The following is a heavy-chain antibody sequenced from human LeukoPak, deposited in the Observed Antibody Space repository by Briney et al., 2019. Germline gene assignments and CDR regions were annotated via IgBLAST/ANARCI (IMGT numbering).Heavy chain of an antibody. Sequence: ASVKVSCKASPDTFTRYGITWVRQAPGQGLEWMGWIRAYNGDTNYAQKFQGRVTMTAERSTNTAYMELRGLTFDDTAVFYCATTTATSGSSLYWGQGTLVNVAS. V-gene: IGHV1-18*01. J-gene: IGHJ4*02. CDR2: IRAYNGDT. CDR3: ATTTATSGSSLY. CDR1: PDTFTRYG. D-gene: IGHD6-19*01.